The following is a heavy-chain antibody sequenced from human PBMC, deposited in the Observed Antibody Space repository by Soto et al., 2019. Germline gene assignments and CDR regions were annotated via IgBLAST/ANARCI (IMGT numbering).Heavy chain of an antibody. CDR3: ALQPLSITFGGAILGEVDY. CDR1: GFTFSSYA. CDR2: ISGSGGST. J-gene: IGHJ4*02. D-gene: IGHD3-16*02. V-gene: IGHV3-23*01. Sequence: EVQLLESGGGLVQPGGSLRLSCAASGFTFSSYAMSWVRQAPGKGLEWVSAISGSGGSTYYADSVKGRFTISRDNSKNTLYLQMNSLRAEDTAVYYCALQPLSITFGGAILGEVDYWGQGTLVTVSS.